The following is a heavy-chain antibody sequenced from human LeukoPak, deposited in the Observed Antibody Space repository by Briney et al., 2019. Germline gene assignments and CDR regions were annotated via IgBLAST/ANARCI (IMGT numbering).Heavy chain of an antibody. D-gene: IGHD3-10*01. V-gene: IGHV3-23*01. CDR1: GFTFSSYA. J-gene: IGHJ4*02. CDR2: ISGSGGST. CDR3: AKGGGSGSSHFDY. Sequence: GVSLRLSCAASGFTFSSYAMSWVRQAPGKGLEWVSAISGSGGSTYYADSVKGRFTISRDNSKNTLYLQMNSLRAEDTAVYYCAKGGGSGSSHFDYWGQGTLVTVSS.